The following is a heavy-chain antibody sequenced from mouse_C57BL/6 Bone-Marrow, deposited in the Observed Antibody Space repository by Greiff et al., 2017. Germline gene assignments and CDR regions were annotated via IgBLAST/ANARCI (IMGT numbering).Heavy chain of an antibody. D-gene: IGHD1-1*01. Sequence: QVQLKQSGSELRSPGSSVKLSCKDFDSEVFPIAYMSWVRQKPGHGFEWIGGILPSIGRTIYGEKFEDKATLDADTLSNTAYLELNSLTSEDSAIYYCARGGGSSLPLYWYFDVWGTGTTVTVSS. CDR1: DSEVFPIAY. CDR3: ARGGGSSLPLYWYFDV. CDR2: ILPSIGRT. J-gene: IGHJ1*03. V-gene: IGHV15-2*01.